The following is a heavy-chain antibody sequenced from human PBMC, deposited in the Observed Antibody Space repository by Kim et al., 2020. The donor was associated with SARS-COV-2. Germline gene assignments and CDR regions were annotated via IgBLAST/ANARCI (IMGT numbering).Heavy chain of an antibody. CDR3: AHRRVGGWLDY. CDR2: K. D-gene: IGHD2-15*01. Sequence: KQYSPSLMSRITITRDTSKNQVVLTMPNMDAVDTATYYCAHRRVGGWLDYWGQGSLVTVSS. J-gene: IGHJ4*02. V-gene: IGHV2-5*01.